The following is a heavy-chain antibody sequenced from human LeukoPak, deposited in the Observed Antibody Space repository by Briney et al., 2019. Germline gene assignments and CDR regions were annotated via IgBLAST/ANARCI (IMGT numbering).Heavy chain of an antibody. V-gene: IGHV5-51*01. CDR1: GYSFSNYW. Sequence: GESLKISCKGSGYSFSNYWIGRVRQMPGKGLEWMGIILPGDSDTRYSPSFQGQVTISADKSISTAYLQWSSLKASDTAMYYCARQGDDYDAFDIWGQGTMVTVSS. J-gene: IGHJ3*02. CDR2: ILPGDSDT. CDR3: ARQGDDYDAFDI. D-gene: IGHD4-11*01.